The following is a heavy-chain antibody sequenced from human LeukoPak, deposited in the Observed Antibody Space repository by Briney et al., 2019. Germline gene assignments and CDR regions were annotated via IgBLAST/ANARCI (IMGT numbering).Heavy chain of an antibody. Sequence: ASVKVSCKASGYTFTSYDINWVRQATGQGLEWMGWMNPNSGNTGYAQKFQGSVTITRNTSISTAYMELSSLRSEDTAVYYCARGQYSSSSGAEYFQHWGQGTLVTVSS. CDR1: GYTFTSYD. J-gene: IGHJ1*01. CDR2: MNPNSGNT. CDR3: ARGQYSSSSGAEYFQH. D-gene: IGHD6-13*01. V-gene: IGHV1-8*03.